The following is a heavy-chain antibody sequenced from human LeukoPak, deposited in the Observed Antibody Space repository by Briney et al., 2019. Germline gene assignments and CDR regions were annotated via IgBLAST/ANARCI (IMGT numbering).Heavy chain of an antibody. V-gene: IGHV3-23*01. CDR3: AKDIQLST. Sequence: GGSLRLSCAVSGFTFRDAAMTWVRQAPGKGLEWVSLISSSGNNAYYADSVKGRLTISRDNSKNTLSLQMNSLRVEDTAIYYCAKDIQLSTWGLGTMVTVSS. CDR2: ISSSGNNA. CDR1: GFTFRDAA. D-gene: IGHD5-24*01. J-gene: IGHJ3*01.